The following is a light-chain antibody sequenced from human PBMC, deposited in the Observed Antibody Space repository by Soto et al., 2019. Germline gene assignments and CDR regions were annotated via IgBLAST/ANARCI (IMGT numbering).Light chain of an antibody. CDR1: QSISTW. CDR3: QQYESYLYT. J-gene: IGKJ3*01. V-gene: IGKV1-5*03. Sequence: DIQMTQSPSTLSASVGDRVTITCRASQSISTWLAWYQQKPGKAPKLLIYKASSLESGVPSRFSGSGSATDFTLTISSLQPDDFATYYGQQYESYLYTFGPGTKVYIE. CDR2: KAS.